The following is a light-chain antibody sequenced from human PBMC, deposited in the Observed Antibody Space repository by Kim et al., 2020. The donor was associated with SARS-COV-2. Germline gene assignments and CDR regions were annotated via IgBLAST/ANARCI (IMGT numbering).Light chain of an antibody. Sequence: DIQMTQSPSTLSASVGQRVAISCRASQNISVWLAWYQQKPGKAPKLLIYKASSLQSGVPSRFSGSGSGTEFTVAIDSLQPDDFATYYGQQYNSYPWTSGQGTKVDIK. J-gene: IGKJ1*01. CDR2: KAS. CDR3: QQYNSYPWT. V-gene: IGKV1-5*03. CDR1: QNISVW.